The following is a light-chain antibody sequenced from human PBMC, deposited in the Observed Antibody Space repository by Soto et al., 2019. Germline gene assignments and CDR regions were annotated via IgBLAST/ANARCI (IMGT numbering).Light chain of an antibody. J-gene: IGKJ1*01. CDR1: QTVSNNY. CDR3: QQYEAVVT. Sequence: QAQGSPSLCRGDRATHTRRASQTVSNNYLDWYQQNPGQAPRLLIYGTSNRATGIPDRVSGSGSGTDFTLPISRLEPEDVAVYYCQQYEAVVTFGQGTKVDIK. CDR2: GTS. V-gene: IGKV3-20*01.